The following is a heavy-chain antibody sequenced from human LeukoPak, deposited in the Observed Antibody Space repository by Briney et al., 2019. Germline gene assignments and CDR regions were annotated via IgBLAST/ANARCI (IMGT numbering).Heavy chain of an antibody. CDR3: ARQPAMAPFDY. CDR1: GGSISSSSYY. Sequence: ASETLSLTCTVSGGSISSSSYYWGWIRQPPGKGLEWIGSIYYSGSTSYNPSLKSRVTISVDTSKNQFSLKLSSVTAADTAVYYCARQPAMAPFDYWGQGTLVTVSS. CDR2: IYYSGST. J-gene: IGHJ4*02. D-gene: IGHD5-18*01. V-gene: IGHV4-39*01.